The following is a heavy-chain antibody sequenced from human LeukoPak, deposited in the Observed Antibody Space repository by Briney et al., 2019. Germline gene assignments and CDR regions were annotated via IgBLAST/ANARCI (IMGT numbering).Heavy chain of an antibody. J-gene: IGHJ4*02. D-gene: IGHD2-15*01. CDR1: RFTFSSYA. Sequence: GRSLRLSCAASRFTFSSYAMHWVRQAPGKGLEWVAVISYDGSNKYYADSVKGRFTISRDNSKNTLYLQMNSLRAEDTAVYYCARDFRSPLAADWGQGTLVTVSS. CDR3: ARDFRSPLAAD. CDR2: ISYDGSNK. V-gene: IGHV3-30*04.